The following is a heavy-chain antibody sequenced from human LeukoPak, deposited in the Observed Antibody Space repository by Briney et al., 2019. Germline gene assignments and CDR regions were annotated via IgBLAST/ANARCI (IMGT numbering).Heavy chain of an antibody. V-gene: IGHV1-69*04. CDR1: GYTFTSYA. CDR3: ASRSVVPAAPFDP. CDR2: IIPILGIA. Sequence: GASVKVSCKASGYTFTSYAISWVRQAPGQGLEWMGRIIPILGIANYAQKFQGRVTITADKSTSTAYMELSSLRSEDTAVYYCASRSVVPAAPFDPWGQGTLVTVSS. D-gene: IGHD2-2*01. J-gene: IGHJ5*02.